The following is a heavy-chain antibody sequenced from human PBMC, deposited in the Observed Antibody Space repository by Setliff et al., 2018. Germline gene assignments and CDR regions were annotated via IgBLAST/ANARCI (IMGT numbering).Heavy chain of an antibody. V-gene: IGHV4-34*01. J-gene: IGHJ3*02. CDR1: GGSFSGNY. Sequence: PSETLSLTCAVYGGSFSGNYWSWIRQPPGKGLEWIGEINHSGXPNHNPSLXXRVTISVDTSKNQFSLNLSSVTAADTAMYYCARDYYDSRGSYAFDIWGQGTVVTVSS. D-gene: IGHD3-22*01. CDR2: INHSGXP. CDR3: ARDYYDSRGSYAFDI.